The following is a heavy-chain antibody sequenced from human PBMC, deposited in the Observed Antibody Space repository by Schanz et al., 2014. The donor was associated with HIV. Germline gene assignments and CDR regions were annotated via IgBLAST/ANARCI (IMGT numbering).Heavy chain of an antibody. CDR2: IWYDGNSK. D-gene: IGHD3-10*01. V-gene: IGHV3-33*06. Sequence: QVQVVESGGGVVQPGRSLRLSCAASGFSFSSYVMHWVRQAPGKGLEWVAVIWYDGNSKYYADSVKGRFTISRDNSKNTLYLQMNSLRVEDTALYYCAKDMGRQPEYFQHWGQGTLVTVSS. CDR3: AKDMGRQPEYFQH. CDR1: GFSFSSYV. J-gene: IGHJ1*01.